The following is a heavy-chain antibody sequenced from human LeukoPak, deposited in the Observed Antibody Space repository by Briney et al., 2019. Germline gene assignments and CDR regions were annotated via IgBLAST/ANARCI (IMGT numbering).Heavy chain of an antibody. CDR3: ARDLHYYDSSGRQVVYFDY. Sequence: SVKASCKASGGTFSSYAISWVRQAPGQGLEWMGGIIPIFGTANYAQKFQGRVTITADESTSTAYMELSSLRSEDTAVYYCARDLHYYDSSGRQVVYFDYWGQGTLVTVSS. J-gene: IGHJ4*02. V-gene: IGHV1-69*13. CDR2: IIPIFGTA. CDR1: GGTFSSYA. D-gene: IGHD3-22*01.